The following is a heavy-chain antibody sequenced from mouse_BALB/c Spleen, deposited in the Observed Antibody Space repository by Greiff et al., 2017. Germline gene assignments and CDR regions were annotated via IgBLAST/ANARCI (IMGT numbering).Heavy chain of an antibody. CDR3: ARRGNSFDY. CDR1: GYSITSGYY. CDR2: ISYDGSN. J-gene: IGHJ2*01. Sequence: EVQVVESGPGLVKPSQSLSLTCSVTGYSITSGYYWNWIRQFPGNKLEWMGYISYDGSNNYNPSLKNRISITRDTSKNQFFLKLNSVTTEDTATYYCARRGNSFDYWGQGTTLTVSS. D-gene: IGHD2-14*01. V-gene: IGHV3-6*02.